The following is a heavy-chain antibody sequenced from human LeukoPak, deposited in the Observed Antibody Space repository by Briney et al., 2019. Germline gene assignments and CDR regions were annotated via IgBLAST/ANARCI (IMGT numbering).Heavy chain of an antibody. CDR3: ARGYYYDSSVDNLLWDF. CDR2: ISSSSSYI. D-gene: IGHD3-22*01. CDR1: GFTFSSYS. J-gene: IGHJ4*02. Sequence: GGSLRLSCAASGFTFSSYSMNWVRQVPGKGLEWVSSISSSSSYIYYADSVKGRFTISRDNAKNSLYLQMNSLRAEDTAVYYCARGYYYDSSVDNLLWDFWGQGTLVTVSS. V-gene: IGHV3-21*01.